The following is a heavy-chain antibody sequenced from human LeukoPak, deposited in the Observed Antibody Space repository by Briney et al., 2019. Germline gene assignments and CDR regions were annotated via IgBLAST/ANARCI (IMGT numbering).Heavy chain of an antibody. Sequence: ASVKVSCKASGYTFTSYDINWVRQAPGQGLEWMGWINPNSGGTNYAQKFQGRVTMTRDTSISTAYMELSRLRSDDMAMYYCARPPMAPYYYYMDVWGKGTTVTVSS. CDR3: ARPPMAPYYYYMDV. J-gene: IGHJ6*03. D-gene: IGHD3-10*01. V-gene: IGHV1-2*02. CDR2: INPNSGGT. CDR1: GYTFTSYD.